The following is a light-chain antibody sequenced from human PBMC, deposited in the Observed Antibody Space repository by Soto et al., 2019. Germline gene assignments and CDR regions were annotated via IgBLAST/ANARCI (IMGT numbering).Light chain of an antibody. V-gene: IGKV1-5*01. CDR1: QSIDRW. CDR2: HAS. Sequence: DSQMSQSPSTLSAFVGDRVAITCRASQSIDRWLAWYQQKPGKAPKILIYHASSLETGVPSRFSGSGSGTEFTLTITSVQPDDFATYYCQHYNSYGTFGQGTKVDIK. J-gene: IGKJ1*01. CDR3: QHYNSYGT.